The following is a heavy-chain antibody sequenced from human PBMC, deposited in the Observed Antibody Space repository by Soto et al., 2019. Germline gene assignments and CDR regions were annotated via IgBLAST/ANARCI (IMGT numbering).Heavy chain of an antibody. Sequence: PSETLSLTCTVSGGSISCGDYYWSWIRQPPGKGLEWMGYIYYSGSTYYNPSLKSRVTISVDTSKNQFSLKLSSVTAADTAVYYCARDPSIAAPGGMDVWGQGTTVTVSS. J-gene: IGHJ6*02. CDR2: IYYSGST. CDR1: GGSISCGDYY. D-gene: IGHD6-6*01. CDR3: ARDPSIAAPGGMDV. V-gene: IGHV4-30-4*01.